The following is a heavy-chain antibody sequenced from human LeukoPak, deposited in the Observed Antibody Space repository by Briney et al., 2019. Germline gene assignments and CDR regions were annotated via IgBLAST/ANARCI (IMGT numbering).Heavy chain of an antibody. CDR1: GYTFTSYG. V-gene: IGHV1-18*01. CDR3: ARDFGYSSSSGFDY. CDR2: ISAYNGNT. J-gene: IGHJ4*02. Sequence: ASVKVSCKASGYTFTSYGISWVRQAPGQGLEWMGWISAYNGNTNYAQKLQGRVTMTTDTSTSTVYMELRSLRSDDTAVYYCARDFGYSSSSGFDYWGQGTLVTVSS. D-gene: IGHD6-6*01.